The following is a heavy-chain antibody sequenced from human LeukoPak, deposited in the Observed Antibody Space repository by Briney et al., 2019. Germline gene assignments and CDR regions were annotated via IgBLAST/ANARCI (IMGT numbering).Heavy chain of an antibody. J-gene: IGHJ4*02. CDR2: IYSGGST. V-gene: IGHV3-53*01. Sequence: GGSLRLSCAASGFTVSSNYMSWVRQAPGKGLEWVSVIYSGGSTYYADSVKGRFAISRDNSKNTLYLQMNSLRAEDTAVYYCARVGIAAAGRDYWGQGTLVTVSS. D-gene: IGHD6-13*01. CDR3: ARVGIAAAGRDY. CDR1: GFTVSSNY.